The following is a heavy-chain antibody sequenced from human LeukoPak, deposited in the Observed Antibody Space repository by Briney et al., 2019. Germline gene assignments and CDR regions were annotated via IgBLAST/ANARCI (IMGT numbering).Heavy chain of an antibody. CDR3: ARLTGIADRRCYMDV. V-gene: IGHV1-69*13. D-gene: IGHD6-6*01. Sequence: SVKVSCKGSGCTFSSYAISWVRPAPGQGLEWVGGIFPIFGTANYAQKFQGRVTITADESTSTAYMELSSLRSEDTAVYYCARLTGIADRRCYMDVWGKGTTVTVSS. J-gene: IGHJ6*03. CDR1: GCTFSSYA. CDR2: IFPIFGTA.